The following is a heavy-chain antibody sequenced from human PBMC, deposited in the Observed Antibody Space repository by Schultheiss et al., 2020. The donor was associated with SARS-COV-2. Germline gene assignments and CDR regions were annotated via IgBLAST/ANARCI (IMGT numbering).Heavy chain of an antibody. V-gene: IGHV3-48*01. CDR3: AGGSGWLIDY. CDR2: ISSSGSTI. CDR1: GFTFSSYA. J-gene: IGHJ4*02. Sequence: GGSLRLSCAASGFTFSSYAMHWVRQAPGKGLEWVSYISSSGSTIYYADSVKGRFTISRDNSKNTLYLQMNSLRAEDTAVYYCAGGSGWLIDYWGQGTLVTVSS. D-gene: IGHD6-19*01.